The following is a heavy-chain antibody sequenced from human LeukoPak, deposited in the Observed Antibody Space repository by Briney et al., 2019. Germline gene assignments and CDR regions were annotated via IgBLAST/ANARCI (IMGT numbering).Heavy chain of an antibody. V-gene: IGHV4-59*01. CDR1: GVSFSTYY. Sequence: SETLSLTCDVSGVSFSTYYWSWIRQSPGKGLEWIGYIYYSGSTNYNPSLKSRVTISVDTSKNQFSLKLSSVTAADTAVYYCARDRVGGSYDYWGQGTLVTVSS. D-gene: IGHD1-26*01. CDR3: ARDRVGGSYDY. CDR2: IYYSGST. J-gene: IGHJ4*02.